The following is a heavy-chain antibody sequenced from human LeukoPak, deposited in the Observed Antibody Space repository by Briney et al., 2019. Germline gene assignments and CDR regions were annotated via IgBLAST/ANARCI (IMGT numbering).Heavy chain of an antibody. CDR2: IYYSGST. CDR1: GGSISSSSYY. J-gene: IGHJ3*02. D-gene: IGHD3-22*01. CDR3: ASEWKYYYDTLDAFDI. V-gene: IGHV4-39*07. Sequence: SETLSLTCTVPGGSISSSSYYWGWIRQPPGKGLEWIGSIYYSGSTYYNPSLKSRVTISVDTSKNQFSLKLSSVTAADTAVYYCASEWKYYYDTLDAFDIWGQGTMVTVSS.